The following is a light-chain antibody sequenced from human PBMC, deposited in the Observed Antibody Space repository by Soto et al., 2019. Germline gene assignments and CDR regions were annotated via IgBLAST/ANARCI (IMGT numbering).Light chain of an antibody. CDR1: SSDVGGYNY. V-gene: IGLV2-14*01. CDR2: DVS. J-gene: IGLJ1*01. Sequence: QSALTQPASVSGSPGQSITISCTGTSSDVGGYNYVSWYQQHPGKAPKLMIYDVSNRPAGVSTRFSGSKSGNTAALPISGLHAEDEADYYCSSYTSGSPLVYVFGTGTKLTVL. CDR3: SSYTSGSPLVYV.